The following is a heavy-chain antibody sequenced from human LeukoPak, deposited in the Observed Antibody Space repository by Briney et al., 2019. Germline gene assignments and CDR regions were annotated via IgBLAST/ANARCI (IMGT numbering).Heavy chain of an antibody. J-gene: IGHJ1*01. CDR3: GTEGGARGVDTVRYEY. D-gene: IGHD2-8*02. CDR2: ISSDGSNK. Sequence: PGRSLRLSCAASGFTFSGFGMHWVRQAPGKGLQWVAVISSDGSNKFYADSVAGRFTISRDNSKNTVLLQMSSLRPEDTAVYFCGTEGGARGVDTVRYEYWGQGTLVTVSS. V-gene: IGHV3-30*03. CDR1: GFTFSGFG.